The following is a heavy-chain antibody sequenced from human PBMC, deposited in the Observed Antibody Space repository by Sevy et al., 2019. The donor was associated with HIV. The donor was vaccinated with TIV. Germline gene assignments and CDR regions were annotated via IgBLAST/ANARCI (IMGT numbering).Heavy chain of an antibody. CDR2: ISYDGSNK. CDR3: ASGLYYDSSRGTFDY. Sequence: GGSLRLSCAASGFTFSSYAMHWVRQAPGKGLEWVAVISYDGSNKYYADSVKGRFTISRDNSKNTLYLQMNSLRAEDTAVYYCASGLYYDSSRGTFDYWGQGTLVTVSS. CDR1: GFTFSSYA. D-gene: IGHD3-22*01. V-gene: IGHV3-30-3*01. J-gene: IGHJ4*02.